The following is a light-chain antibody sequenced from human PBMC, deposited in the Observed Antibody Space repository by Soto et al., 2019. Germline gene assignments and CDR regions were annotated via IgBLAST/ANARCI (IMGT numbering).Light chain of an antibody. J-gene: IGKJ5*01. V-gene: IGKV3-15*01. CDR2: AAS. CDR1: QNIGGN. Sequence: EIKMKLEAGALSMSPRRGRPLSCRSSQNIGGNLAWYQQRPGQSPRLLIYAASDRATGVPARFSGSGSETDFTLTISGLRSEDSAVYFCQQYNNWPFSFGQGTRLEIK. CDR3: QQYNNWPFS.